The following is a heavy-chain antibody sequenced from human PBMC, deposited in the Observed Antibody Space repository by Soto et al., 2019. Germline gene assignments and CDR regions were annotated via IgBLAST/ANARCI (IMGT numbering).Heavy chain of an antibody. D-gene: IGHD6-6*01. CDR1: GGSITSGGHY. CDR3: AGHYSRSWVYNY. V-gene: IGHV4-31*03. CDR2: IYYSGST. J-gene: IGHJ4*02. Sequence: PSETLSLTCTVSGGSITSGGHYWSWIRQRPGKGLEWIGIIYYSGSTSYHPSLNSRATISLDTSKNQFSLKLSSVTAADTAVYYRAGHYSRSWVYNYWGQGTLVTAPQ.